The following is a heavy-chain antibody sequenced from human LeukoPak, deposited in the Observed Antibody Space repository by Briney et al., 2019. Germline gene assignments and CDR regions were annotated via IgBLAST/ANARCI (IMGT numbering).Heavy chain of an antibody. J-gene: IGHJ4*02. CDR1: GFTFSSYG. CDR2: IWYDGSNK. CDR3: ARDPNWYLLDY. D-gene: IGHD4-23*01. V-gene: IGHV3-33*01. Sequence: GGSLRLSCAASGFTFSSYGMHWVRQAPGKGLEWVAVIWYDGSNKYYADSVKGRFTISRDNSKNTLYLQMNSLRAEDTAVYYCARDPNWYLLDYWGQGTLVTVSS.